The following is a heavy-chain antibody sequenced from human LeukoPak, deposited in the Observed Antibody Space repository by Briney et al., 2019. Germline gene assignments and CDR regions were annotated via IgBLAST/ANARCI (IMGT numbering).Heavy chain of an antibody. J-gene: IGHJ4*02. D-gene: IGHD6-19*01. CDR1: RFTFSNYA. V-gene: IGHV3-23*01. Sequence: GGSLRLSCAASRFTFSNYAMGWVRQAPGKGLEWVSTISGSGGSTYYADSVKGRFTISRDNSKNTLYLQMNSLRADDTAVYYCAKRGDSSGWSQYDYWGQGTLVTVSS. CDR2: ISGSGGST. CDR3: AKRGDSSGWSQYDY.